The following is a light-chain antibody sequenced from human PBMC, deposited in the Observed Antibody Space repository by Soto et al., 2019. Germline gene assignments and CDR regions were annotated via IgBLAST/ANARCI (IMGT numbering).Light chain of an antibody. J-gene: IGKJ2*01. Sequence: DIQMTQSPSSLSASVGDRATITCRASQSINSYLNWYQQKPGKAPKLLIYAASSLQSGVPSRFSGSGSGTDFTLSISSLQPEDFATYYCQQSYSVPYTFGPGTEMKMK. V-gene: IGKV1-39*01. CDR2: AAS. CDR3: QQSYSVPYT. CDR1: QSINSY.